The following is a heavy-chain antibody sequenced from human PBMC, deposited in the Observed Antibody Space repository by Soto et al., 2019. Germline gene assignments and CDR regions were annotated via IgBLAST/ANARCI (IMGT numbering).Heavy chain of an antibody. D-gene: IGHD2-15*01. CDR2: ISGSGGST. CDR1: GFTFSSYA. CDR3: ASRYCSGGSCYPHYYYYMDV. J-gene: IGHJ6*03. V-gene: IGHV3-23*01. Sequence: GGSLRLSCAASGFTFSSYAMSWVRQAPGKGLEWVSAISGSGGSTYYADSVKGRFTISRDNSKNTLYLQMNSLRAEDTAVYYCASRYCSGGSCYPHYYYYMDVWGKGTTVTVSS.